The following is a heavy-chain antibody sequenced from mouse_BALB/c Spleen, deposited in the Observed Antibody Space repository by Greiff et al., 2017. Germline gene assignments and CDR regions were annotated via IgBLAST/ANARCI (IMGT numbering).Heavy chain of an antibody. D-gene: IGHD1-1*01. V-gene: IGHV2-6-5*01. Sequence: VQLQESGPGLVAPSQSLSITCTVSGFSLTDYGVSWIRQPPGKGLEWLGVIWGGGSTYYNSALKSRLSISKDNSKSQVFLKMNSLQTDDTAMYYCAKHHYYGSSYWYFDVWGAGTTVTVSS. CDR3: AKHHYYGSSYWYFDV. CDR1: GFSLTDYG. J-gene: IGHJ1*01. CDR2: IWGGGST.